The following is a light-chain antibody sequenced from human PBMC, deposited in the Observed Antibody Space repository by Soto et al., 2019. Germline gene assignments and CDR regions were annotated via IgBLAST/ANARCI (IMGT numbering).Light chain of an antibody. V-gene: IGKV1-27*01. CDR2: AAS. CDR1: QGINNY. Sequence: DIQMTQSPSSLSASVGSRVSITCRASQGINNYLAWYQQKPGKVPKVLIYAASTLQPGVPSRFSGSGSGTDFTLTINSLQPDDIATYYCQNYASDPITFGQGTRLEIK. CDR3: QNYASDPIT. J-gene: IGKJ5*01.